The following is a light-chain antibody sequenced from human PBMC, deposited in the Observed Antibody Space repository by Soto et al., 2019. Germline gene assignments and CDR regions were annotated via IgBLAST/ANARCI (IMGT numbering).Light chain of an antibody. CDR3: QQYDNRPFT. Sequence: DIQMTQSPSSLSASVGDRVSFTCQASQDISKFLNWYQHKPGQAPSLLIYDASKSQFGVPSRFSGSGSGTDFTFTISSLQPEDNATYYCQQYDNRPFTFGPGTKGDLK. J-gene: IGKJ3*01. CDR2: DAS. CDR1: QDISKF. V-gene: IGKV1-33*01.